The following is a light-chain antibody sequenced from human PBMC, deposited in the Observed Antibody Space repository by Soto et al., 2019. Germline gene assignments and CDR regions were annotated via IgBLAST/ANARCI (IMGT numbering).Light chain of an antibody. Sequence: DIQMTQSPSTLSESVGDRVTITCRASQSISSWLAWYQQKPGKAPKLLIYKASSLESGVPSRFSGSGSGTEFTLTISSLQPDDFAPYYCQQYNSYSPAFGPGTKVDIK. V-gene: IGKV1-5*03. CDR1: QSISSW. CDR2: KAS. CDR3: QQYNSYSPA. J-gene: IGKJ3*01.